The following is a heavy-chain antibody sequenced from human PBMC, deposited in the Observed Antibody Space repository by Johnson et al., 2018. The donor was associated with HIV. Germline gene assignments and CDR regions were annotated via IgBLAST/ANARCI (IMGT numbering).Heavy chain of an antibody. J-gene: IGHJ3*02. CDR2: ISGSGGST. Sequence: VQLVESGGGLVQPGGSLRPSCAASGFTFSSYAMSWVRQAPGKGLEWVSAISGSGGSTYYADSVKGRFTISRDNSKNTLYLQMGSLRAEDMAVYYCARDQRWWLQSPGAFDIWGQGTVVTVSS. CDR1: GFTFSSYA. CDR3: ARDQRWWLQSPGAFDI. D-gene: IGHD5-24*01. V-gene: IGHV3-23*04.